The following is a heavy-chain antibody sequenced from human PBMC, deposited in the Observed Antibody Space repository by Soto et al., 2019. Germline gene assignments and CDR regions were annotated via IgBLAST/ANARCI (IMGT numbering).Heavy chain of an antibody. Sequence: PSETLSLTCAVYGGSVNGYYWNWIRQPPGKGLEWIGEINHTGGTHCNPSLKSRVTMSVDTSKNQFPLRLSSVTAADTAIYYCATRITVFGLLIPPFDPWGQGTQVTVSS. V-gene: IGHV4-34*01. J-gene: IGHJ5*02. CDR2: INHTGGT. CDR3: ATRITVFGLLIPPFDP. D-gene: IGHD3-3*01. CDR1: GGSVNGYY.